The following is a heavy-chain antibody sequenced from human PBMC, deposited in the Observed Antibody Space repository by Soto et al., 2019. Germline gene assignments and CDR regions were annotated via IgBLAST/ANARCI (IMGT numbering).Heavy chain of an antibody. V-gene: IGHV3-49*05. CDR3: SQVGYYYYSSGYLTVVYLDSAMDV. CDR1: GLTFGDSA. CDR2: IRSKTYGGTT. J-gene: IGHJ6*02. Sequence: EVQLVESGGGLVKPGRSLRLSCTSSGLTFGDSAMSWFRQAPGKGLEWVGFIRSKTYGGTTEYAASVKGRFTISRDDSKSKAYLHMNSLKTDVTDVYYCSQVGYYYYSSGYLTVVYLDSAMDVWGQGTTLTVSS. D-gene: IGHD3-22*01.